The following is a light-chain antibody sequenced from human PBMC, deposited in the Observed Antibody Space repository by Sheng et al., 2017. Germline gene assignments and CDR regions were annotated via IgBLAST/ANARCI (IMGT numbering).Light chain of an antibody. CDR3: GTWDSSLSVGV. V-gene: IGLV1-51*01. CDR1: DSNIGNNY. Sequence: QPPSVSAAPGQKVTISCSGSDSNIGNNYVSWYQQLPGTAPKLLIYDDDKRPSEIPDRFTGSKSGTSATLGITGLQTGDEADYYCGTWDSSLSVGVFGGGTKLTVL. CDR2: DDD. J-gene: IGLJ2*01.